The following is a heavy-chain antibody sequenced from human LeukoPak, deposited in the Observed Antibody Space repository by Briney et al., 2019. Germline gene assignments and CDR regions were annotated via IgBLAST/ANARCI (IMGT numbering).Heavy chain of an antibody. Sequence: SETLSLTCTVSGGSISSSSYYWGWIRQPPGKGLEWIGSIYYSGSTYYNPSLKSRVTISVDKSKNQFSLKLSSVTAEDTAVYYCVRGGSYVWSDVWGKGTTVTVSS. D-gene: IGHD2-21*01. J-gene: IGHJ6*04. CDR2: IYYSGST. CDR1: GGSISSSSYY. CDR3: VRGGSYVWSDV. V-gene: IGHV4-39*07.